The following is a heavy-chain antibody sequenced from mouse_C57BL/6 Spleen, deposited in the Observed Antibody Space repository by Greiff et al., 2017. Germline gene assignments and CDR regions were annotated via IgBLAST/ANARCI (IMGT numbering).Heavy chain of an antibody. D-gene: IGHD1-1*01. Sequence: EVQGVESGGGLVKPGGSLKLSCAASGFTFSSYAMSWVRQTPEKRLEWVATISDGGSYTYYPDNVKGRFTISRDNAKNNLYLQMSHLKSEDTAMYYGAREGYYGSPHWYFDVWGTGTTVTVSS. J-gene: IGHJ1*03. CDR3: AREGYYGSPHWYFDV. CDR2: ISDGGSYT. CDR1: GFTFSSYA. V-gene: IGHV5-4*01.